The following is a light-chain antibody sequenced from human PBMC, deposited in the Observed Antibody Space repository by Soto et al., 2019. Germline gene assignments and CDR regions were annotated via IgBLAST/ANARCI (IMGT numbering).Light chain of an antibody. CDR3: SSYTSSSTPFV. CDR2: DVS. V-gene: IGLV2-14*03. CDR1: SSDVGGYNY. Sequence: QSVLTQPASVSGSARQSITISCTGTSSDVGGYNYVTWYQQHPGKAPKLMIYDVSDRPSGVSNRFSGSKSGNTASLTISGLQAEDEADYFRSSYTSSSTPFVFGTGT. J-gene: IGLJ1*01.